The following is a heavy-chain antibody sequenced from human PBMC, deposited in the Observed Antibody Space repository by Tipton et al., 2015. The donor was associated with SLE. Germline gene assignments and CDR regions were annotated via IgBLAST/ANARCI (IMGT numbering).Heavy chain of an antibody. V-gene: IGHV4-34*01. CDR1: GFSFGTYA. CDR2: INHSGST. Sequence: LRLSCVVSGFSFGTYAMSWVRQPPGKGLEWIGEINHSGSTNYNPSLKSRVTISVDTSKNQFSLKLSSVTAADTAVYYCASYDFWSGYYMPFDYWGQGTLVTVSS. CDR3: ASYDFWSGYYMPFDY. D-gene: IGHD3-3*01. J-gene: IGHJ4*02.